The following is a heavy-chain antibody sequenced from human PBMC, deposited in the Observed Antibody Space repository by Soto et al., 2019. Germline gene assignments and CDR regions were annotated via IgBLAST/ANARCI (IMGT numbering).Heavy chain of an antibody. D-gene: IGHD2-21*02. CDR2: IYYSGST. CDR1: GGSISSGGYY. CDR3: ARLAYCRGDCYPGWFDP. Sequence: SETLSLTCTVSGGSISSGGYYWSWIRQHPGKGLEWIGYIYYSGSTYYNPSSKSRVTISVDTSKNQFSLKLSSVTAADTAVYYCARLAYCRGDCYPGWFDPWGQGTLVTVSS. J-gene: IGHJ5*02. V-gene: IGHV4-31*03.